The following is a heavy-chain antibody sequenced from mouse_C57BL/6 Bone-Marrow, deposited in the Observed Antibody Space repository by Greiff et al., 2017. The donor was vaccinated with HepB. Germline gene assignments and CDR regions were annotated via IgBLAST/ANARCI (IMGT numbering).Heavy chain of an antibody. D-gene: IGHD1-1*01. V-gene: IGHV1-82*01. CDR1: GYAFSSSW. Sequence: VQLVESGPELVKPGASVKISCKASGYAFSSSWMNWVKQRPGKGLEWIGRIYPGDGDTNYNGKFKGKATLTADKSSSTAYMQLSSLTSEDSAVYFCARGEAVVADFDYWGQGTTLTVSS. J-gene: IGHJ2*01. CDR3: ARGEAVVADFDY. CDR2: IYPGDGDT.